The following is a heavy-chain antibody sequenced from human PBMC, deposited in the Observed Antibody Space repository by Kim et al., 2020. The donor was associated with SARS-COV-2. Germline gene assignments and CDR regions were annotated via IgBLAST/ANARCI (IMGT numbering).Heavy chain of an antibody. J-gene: IGHJ4*02. V-gene: IGHV5-51*01. D-gene: IGHD4-4*01. CDR3: AGRVANYECFDL. Sequence: TRYNPSFQGQVTISADKSISTAYLQWSSLKASDTAMYYCAGRVANYECFDLWGQGTLVTVSS. CDR2: T.